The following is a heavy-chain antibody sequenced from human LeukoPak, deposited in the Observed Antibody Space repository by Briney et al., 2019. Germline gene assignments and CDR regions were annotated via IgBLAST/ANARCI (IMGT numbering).Heavy chain of an antibody. CDR2: IIPIFGTA. D-gene: IGHD2-2*01. CDR1: GGTFSSYA. J-gene: IGHJ4*02. Sequence: ASVKVSCKASGGTFSSYAISWVRQAPGQGLEWMGGIIPIFGTANYAQKFQGRVTITADESTSTAYMELSSLRSEDTAVYYCARGFLGYCSSTSCSALDYWGQGTLVTVSS. V-gene: IGHV1-69*01. CDR3: ARGFLGYCSSTSCSALDY.